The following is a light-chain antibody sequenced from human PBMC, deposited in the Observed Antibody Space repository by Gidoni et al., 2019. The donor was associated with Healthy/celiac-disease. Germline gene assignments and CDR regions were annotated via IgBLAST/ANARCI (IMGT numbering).Light chain of an antibody. V-gene: IGKV2-28*01. CDR1: QSLLHSNGYNY. CDR2: LGS. J-gene: IGKJ3*01. Sequence: VMTQSPLSLPVTPGEPASISCRSSQSLLHSNGYNYLDWYLQKPGQSPQLLIYLGSNRASGVPDRFSGSGSGTDFTLKISRVEADDVGVYYCMQALQTPFTFGPGTKVDIK. CDR3: MQALQTPFT.